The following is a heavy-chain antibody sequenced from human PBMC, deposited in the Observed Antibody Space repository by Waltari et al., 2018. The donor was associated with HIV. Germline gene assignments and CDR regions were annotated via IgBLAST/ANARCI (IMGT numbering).Heavy chain of an antibody. CDR2: IKSKRDGGAT. V-gene: IGHV3-15*01. J-gene: IGHJ3*01. Sequence: EVQVVESGGGLVKPGGCLRVSCASFQPPSDDVWLTWVRQAPGKGLEWVGCIKSKRDGGATDYAASVKGRFVISRDDSQNTLYLQMSGLRTEDTAMYYCTTGGYPTEAFDVWGQGTMVTVSP. CDR1: QPPSDDVW. D-gene: IGHD5-12*01. CDR3: TTGGYPTEAFDV.